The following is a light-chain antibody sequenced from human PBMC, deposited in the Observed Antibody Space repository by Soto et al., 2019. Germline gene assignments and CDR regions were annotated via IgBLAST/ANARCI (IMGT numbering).Light chain of an antibody. V-gene: IGKV3-15*01. Sequence: EIVMTQSPATLSVSPGERATLSCRASQNINNKLAWYQQKPGQAPRLVIYGASTRATGIPARFSGSGSGTEFTLTISSLQSEDFAIYYCQQYNNWPPRATFGPGTKVDIK. CDR3: QQYNNWPPRAT. J-gene: IGKJ3*01. CDR2: GAS. CDR1: QNINNK.